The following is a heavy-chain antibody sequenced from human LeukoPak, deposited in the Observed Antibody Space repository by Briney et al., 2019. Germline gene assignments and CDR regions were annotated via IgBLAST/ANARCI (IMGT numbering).Heavy chain of an antibody. Sequence: GASVKVSCTASGGTFSSYAISWVRQAPGQGLEWRGGIIPIFGTANYAQKFQGRVTITADESTGTAYMEMSSLRSEDTAVYYCARDQVYCSGGSCYSSVGDDEGFYFDYWGQGTLVTVSS. CDR3: ARDQVYCSGGSCYSSVGDDEGFYFDY. CDR2: IIPIFGTA. J-gene: IGHJ4*02. V-gene: IGHV1-69*13. CDR1: GGTFSSYA. D-gene: IGHD2-15*01.